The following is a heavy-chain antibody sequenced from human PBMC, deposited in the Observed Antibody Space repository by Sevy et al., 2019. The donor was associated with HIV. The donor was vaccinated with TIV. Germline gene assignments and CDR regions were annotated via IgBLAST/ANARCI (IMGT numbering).Heavy chain of an antibody. D-gene: IGHD5-12*01. CDR2: IHYSGGT. V-gene: IGHV4-30-4*02. CDR3: ASKRGYNHGPFDY. J-gene: IGHJ4*02. Sequence: SETLSLTCTVSGGSISNSDSYWSWIRQPPGKGLEWIGYIHYSGGTYYNPFLKSRVAMSVDTSEKQFSLKLSFMTEAAAAVDYYASKRGYNHGPFDYWGQGTLVTVSS. CDR1: GGSISNSDSY.